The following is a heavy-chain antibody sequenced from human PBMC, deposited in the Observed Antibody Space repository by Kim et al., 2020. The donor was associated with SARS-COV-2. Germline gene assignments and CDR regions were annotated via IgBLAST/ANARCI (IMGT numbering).Heavy chain of an antibody. D-gene: IGHD6-19*01. Sequence: SETLSLTCTVSVGSIGSDYWTWIRQPPGKGLEWIGYIKNSGMRTNYNPSLGGRVAMSVDPSKSHSSLKLSSVTAADTAVYFCARIPDITGWPFDSWGQGILVTVSS. CDR1: VGSIGSDY. CDR3: ARIPDITGWPFDS. CDR2: IKNSGMRT. J-gene: IGHJ4*02. V-gene: IGHV4-59*01.